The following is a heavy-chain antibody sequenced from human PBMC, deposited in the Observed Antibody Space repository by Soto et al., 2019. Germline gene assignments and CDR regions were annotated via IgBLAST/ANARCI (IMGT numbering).Heavy chain of an antibody. CDR3: AKDGLGYGDYPFGYYFDY. CDR1: GFTFSSYA. V-gene: IGHV3-23*01. J-gene: IGHJ4*02. Sequence: GGSLRLSCAASGFTFSSYAMSWVRQAPGKGLEWVSAISGSGGSTYYADSVKGRFTISRDNSKNTLYLQMNSLRAEDTAVYYCAKDGLGYGDYPFGYYFDYWGQGTLVTVSS. CDR2: ISGSGGST. D-gene: IGHD4-17*01.